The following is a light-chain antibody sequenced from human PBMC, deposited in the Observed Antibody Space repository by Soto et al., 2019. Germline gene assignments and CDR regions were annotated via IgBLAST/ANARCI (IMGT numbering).Light chain of an antibody. CDR3: SSYAGSSNV. CDR2: EVN. CDR1: SSDVGGYNY. V-gene: IGLV2-8*01. J-gene: IGLJ1*01. Sequence: QSALTQPPSASGSPGQSVAISCTGTSSDVGGYNYVSWYQQHPGKAPKLMIYEVNKRPSGFPDRFSGSKSGNTASLTVSGLHAEDEADYYCSSYAGSSNVFGTGTKLTVL.